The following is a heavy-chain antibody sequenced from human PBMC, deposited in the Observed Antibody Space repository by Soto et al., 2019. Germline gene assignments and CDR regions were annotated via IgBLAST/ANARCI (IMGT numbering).Heavy chain of an antibody. CDR1: GGSITSTGYF. D-gene: IGHD3-10*01. J-gene: IGHJ4*02. CDR3: ASFTKVLLTFDY. CDR2: TYYSGST. V-gene: IGHV4-39*01. Sequence: QLQLQESGPGLVKTSETLSLTCPVSGGSITSTGYFWGWIRHPPGKGLEWIGSTYYSGSTNYNPSLKSRVTISVGTSKNQFSLKLSSLTAADTAVYKCASFTKVLLTFDYWGQGTLVTVSA.